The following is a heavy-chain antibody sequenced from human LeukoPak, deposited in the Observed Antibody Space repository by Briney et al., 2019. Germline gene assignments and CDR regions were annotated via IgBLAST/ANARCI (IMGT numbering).Heavy chain of an antibody. Sequence: TGGSLRLSCAASGFTFSSYAMHWVRQAPGKWLEYVSAISSNGGSTYYANSVKGRFTISRDNSKNTLYLQMGSLRAEDMAVYYCARGSFYHIAWDYWGQGTLVTVSS. CDR1: GFTFSSYA. J-gene: IGHJ4*02. CDR3: ARGSFYHIAWDY. CDR2: ISSNGGST. V-gene: IGHV3-64*01. D-gene: IGHD2-21*01.